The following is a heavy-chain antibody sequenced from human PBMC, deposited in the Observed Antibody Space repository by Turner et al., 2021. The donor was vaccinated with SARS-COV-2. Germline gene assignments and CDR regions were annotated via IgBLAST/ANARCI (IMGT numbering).Heavy chain of an antibody. CDR3: ARSGWSLWYFDY. Sequence: QLQLQASGPGLVKLWDTRSLTCTFSGGSLSSSGYYWGWIRHPPGKGLVWIGTFYYSGSTYYNPSLKSRVTISVDTSRNQFALKLSSVTAADTAVYYCARSGWSLWYFDYWGQGTLVTVSS. V-gene: IGHV4-39*07. CDR1: GGSLSSSGYY. D-gene: IGHD6-19*01. J-gene: IGHJ4*02. CDR2: FYYSGST.